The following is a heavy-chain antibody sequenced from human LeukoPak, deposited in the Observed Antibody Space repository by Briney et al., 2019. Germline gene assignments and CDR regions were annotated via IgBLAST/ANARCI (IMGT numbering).Heavy chain of an antibody. CDR2: INHSGST. CDR3: ASLQQGQLVG. D-gene: IGHD6-6*01. J-gene: IGHJ4*02. Sequence: KSSETLSLTCAVYGGSFSGYYWSWICQPPGKGLEWIGEINHSGSTNYNPSLKSRVTISVDTSKNQFSLKLSSVTAADTAVYYCASLQQGQLVGWGQGTLVTVSS. CDR1: GGSFSGYY. V-gene: IGHV4-34*01.